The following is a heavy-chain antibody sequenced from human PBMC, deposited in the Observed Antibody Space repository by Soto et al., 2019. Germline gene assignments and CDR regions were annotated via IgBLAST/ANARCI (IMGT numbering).Heavy chain of an antibody. V-gene: IGHV6-1*01. CDR1: GDSVSSNSAA. CDR2: TYYRSKWYN. Sequence: QTLSLTCAISGDSVSSNSAAWNWIRQSPSRGLEWLGRTYYRSKWYNDYAVSVKSRITINPDTSKNQFSLQLNSVTPEDTAVYYCARVEQWLGALYSHYGMDVWGQGTTVTVSS. CDR3: ARVEQWLGALYSHYGMDV. J-gene: IGHJ6*02. D-gene: IGHD6-19*01.